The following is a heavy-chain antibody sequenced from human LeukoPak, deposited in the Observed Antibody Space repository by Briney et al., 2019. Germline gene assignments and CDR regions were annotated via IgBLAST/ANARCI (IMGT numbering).Heavy chain of an antibody. CDR1: GGSFSGYY. V-gene: IGHV4-34*01. D-gene: IGHD7-27*01. CDR2: INHGGST. J-gene: IGHJ4*02. Sequence: PSETLSLTCAVYGGSFSGYYWSWIRQPPGKGLEWIGEINHGGSTNYNPSLKSRVTISVDTSKNQFSLKLSSVTAADTAVYYCAKTGERDYWGRGTLVTVSS. CDR3: AKTGERDY.